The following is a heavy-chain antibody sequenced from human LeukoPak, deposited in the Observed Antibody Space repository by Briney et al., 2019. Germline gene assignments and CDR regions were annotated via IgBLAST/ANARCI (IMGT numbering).Heavy chain of an antibody. Sequence: PGGSLRLSCAASGFTFRSYWMHWVRQAPGKGLLWVSHINSDGRSTTYADSVKGRFTISRDNAKNTLYLQINSLRAEDTAVYYCARGPTSLFIDYWGQGTLVTVSS. CDR2: INSDGRST. D-gene: IGHD1-26*01. V-gene: IGHV3-74*03. J-gene: IGHJ4*02. CDR3: ARGPTSLFIDY. CDR1: GFTFRSYW.